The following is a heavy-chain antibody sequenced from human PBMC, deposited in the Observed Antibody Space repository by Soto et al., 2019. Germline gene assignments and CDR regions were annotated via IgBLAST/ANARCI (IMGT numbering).Heavy chain of an antibody. CDR1: GGSFSGYY. D-gene: IGHD5-18*01. CDR3: ASRQGYSYGYIGY. CDR2: INHSGST. Sequence: LSLPCAVYGGSFSGYYWSWIRQPPGKGLEWIGEINHSGSTNYNPSLKSRVTISVDTSKNQFSLKLSSVTAADTAVYYCASRQGYSYGYIGYWGQGTLVTVS. V-gene: IGHV4-34*01. J-gene: IGHJ4*02.